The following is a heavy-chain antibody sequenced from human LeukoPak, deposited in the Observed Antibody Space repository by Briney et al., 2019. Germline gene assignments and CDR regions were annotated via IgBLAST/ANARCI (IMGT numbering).Heavy chain of an antibody. J-gene: IGHJ4*02. Sequence: SETLSLTCTVSGYSISCGYYWGWIRQPPGKGLEWIGSGSTYYNPSLKSRVTMSVDKSKNQFSLKLSSVTAADTAVFYCVRRRYNYGFDSWGQGSLVTVSS. CDR2: SGST. CDR1: GYSISCGYY. D-gene: IGHD5-18*01. CDR3: VRRRYNYGFDS. V-gene: IGHV4-38-2*02.